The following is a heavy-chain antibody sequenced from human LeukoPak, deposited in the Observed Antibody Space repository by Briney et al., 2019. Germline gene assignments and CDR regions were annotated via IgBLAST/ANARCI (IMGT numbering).Heavy chain of an antibody. CDR3: ASLRWLQNTLGYFDY. Sequence: GASVKVSCKASGGTFSSYAISWVRQAPGQGLEWMGGIIPIFGTANYAQKFQGRVTITADESTSTAYMELSNLRFEDTAVYYCASLRWLQNTLGYFDYWGQGTLVTVSS. CDR1: GGTFSSYA. CDR2: IIPIFGTA. D-gene: IGHD5-12*01. J-gene: IGHJ4*02. V-gene: IGHV1-69*13.